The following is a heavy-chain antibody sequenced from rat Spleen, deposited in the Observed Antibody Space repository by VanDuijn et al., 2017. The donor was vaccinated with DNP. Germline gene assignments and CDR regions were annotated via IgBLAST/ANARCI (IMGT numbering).Heavy chain of an antibody. V-gene: IGHV5S13*01. CDR3: TTGCGGWFAY. CDR1: GFSFSDSA. Sequence: EVQLVESGGGVVQPGKSLKLSCAASGFSFSDSAMAWVRQAPTKGLEWVASIRIGDGKTYYRDSVKGRFTISRDITKNTQYLQMDSLRSEDTAAYYCTTGCGGWFAYWGQGTQVTVSS. J-gene: IGHJ3*01. CDR2: IRIGDGKT.